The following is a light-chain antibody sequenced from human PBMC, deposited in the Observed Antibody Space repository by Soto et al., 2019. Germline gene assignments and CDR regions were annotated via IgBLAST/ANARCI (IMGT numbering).Light chain of an antibody. Sequence: IHMTQSPSSLSASVGDGVTITCRASQGISNYLAWYQQKPGKVPKLLIYAASTLQSGVPPRFSGSGSGTDFTLTISSLQPEDVATYYCQKYNSAPLITFGQGTRLEIK. CDR3: QKYNSAPLIT. CDR1: QGISNY. V-gene: IGKV1-27*01. CDR2: AAS. J-gene: IGKJ5*01.